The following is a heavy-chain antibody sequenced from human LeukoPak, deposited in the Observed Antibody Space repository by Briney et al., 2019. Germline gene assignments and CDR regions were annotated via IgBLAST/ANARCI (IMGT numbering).Heavy chain of an antibody. CDR1: GYTFSDYY. D-gene: IGHD5-24*01. J-gene: IGHJ4*02. Sequence: GASVKVSCKASGYTFSDYYMHWVRQAPGQGPEWMGWINPNSGGTNYAQKFRGRVTMTRDTSINTAYVEVGRLRSDDTAVYYCARDPSSRGNFDHWGQGTLVTVSS. V-gene: IGHV1-2*02. CDR3: ARDPSSRGNFDH. CDR2: INPNSGGT.